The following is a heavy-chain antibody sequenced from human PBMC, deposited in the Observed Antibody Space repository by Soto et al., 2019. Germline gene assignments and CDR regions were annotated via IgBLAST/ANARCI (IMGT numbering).Heavy chain of an antibody. V-gene: IGHV4-30-2*01. CDR3: ASGHYHYGMDV. J-gene: IGHJ6*02. CDR2: NYQNASN. Sequence: LSLTFDVPGXFISICRYSWKWLRQPTRKGLKWIEYNYQNASNFDNPAPNSLDTMSVNRSKNQGSLKLTSVTAADTAVYFFASGHYHYGMDVWGQGTTVTVSS. CDR1: GXFISICRYS.